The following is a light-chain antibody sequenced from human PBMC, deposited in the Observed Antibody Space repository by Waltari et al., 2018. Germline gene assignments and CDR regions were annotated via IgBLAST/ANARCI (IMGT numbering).Light chain of an antibody. V-gene: IGLV2-14*03. Sequence: QSALTQPASVSGSPGQSITISCTGTSSDVGGYNYVSWYQQHPGKAPKLMICDVSNRPSGVSNRFSGSKFGNTASLTISGLQAEDEADYYCSSYTSSSTLGFGTGTKVTVL. CDR2: DVS. J-gene: IGLJ1*01. CDR1: SSDVGGYNY. CDR3: SSYTSSSTLG.